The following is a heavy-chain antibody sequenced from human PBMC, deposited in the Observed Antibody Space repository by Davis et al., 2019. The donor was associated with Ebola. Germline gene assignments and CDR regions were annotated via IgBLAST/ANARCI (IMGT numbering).Heavy chain of an antibody. V-gene: IGHV4-34*01. CDR1: GGSFSGYY. Sequence: MPSETLSLTCAVYGGSFSGYYWSWIRQPPGQGLEWIGEINHSGSTNYNPSLKSRVTISVDTSKNQFSLKLSSVTAADTAVYYCARVGTTVTTVWFDPWGQGTLVTVSS. CDR2: INHSGST. D-gene: IGHD4-17*01. J-gene: IGHJ5*02. CDR3: ARVGTTVTTVWFDP.